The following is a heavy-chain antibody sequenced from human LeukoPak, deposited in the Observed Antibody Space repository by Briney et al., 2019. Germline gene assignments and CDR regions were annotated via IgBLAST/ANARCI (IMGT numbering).Heavy chain of an antibody. D-gene: IGHD6-6*01. CDR1: GFIFSNYG. V-gene: IGHV3-21*06. J-gene: IGHJ6*03. CDR3: ARGHNSSSSGSYYYYMDV. Sequence: GGSLRLSCAASGFIFSNYGMSWVRQAPGKGLEWVSSISFSSTHIYYADSIQGRFTISRDNAENSLYLQMNSLRAEDTAVYYCARGHNSSSSGSYYYYMDVWGRGTTVTVSS. CDR2: ISFSSTHI.